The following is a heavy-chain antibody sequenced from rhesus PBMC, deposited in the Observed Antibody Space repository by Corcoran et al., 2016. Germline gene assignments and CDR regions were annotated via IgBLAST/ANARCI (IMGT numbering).Heavy chain of an antibody. CDR2: IYGSGGDT. CDR1: GGSISSNY. Sequence: QVQLQESGPGLVKPSETLSLTCAVSGGSISSNYWSWIRQAPGKGREWIGGIYGSGGDTDYYPCLRSRLTISTATSKNRFSRMLSSVTAADTAVYYCARDYGGGSWSWGQGVLVTVSS. D-gene: IGHD6-25*01. J-gene: IGHJ4*01. CDR3: ARDYGGGSWS. V-gene: IGHV4-160*01.